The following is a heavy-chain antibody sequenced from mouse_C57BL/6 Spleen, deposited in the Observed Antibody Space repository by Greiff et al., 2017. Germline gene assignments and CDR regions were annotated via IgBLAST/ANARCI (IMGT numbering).Heavy chain of an antibody. Sequence: EVQLQQSGTVLARPGASVKMSCKTSGYTFTSYWMHWVKQRPGQGLEWIGAIYPGNSDTSYNQKFKGKAKLTAVTSASTAYMELSSLTNEDSAVYYGTRTGYDYDEWFAYWGQGTLVTVSA. CDR1: GYTFTSYW. CDR3: TRTGYDYDEWFAY. D-gene: IGHD2-4*01. J-gene: IGHJ3*01. V-gene: IGHV1-5*01. CDR2: IYPGNSDT.